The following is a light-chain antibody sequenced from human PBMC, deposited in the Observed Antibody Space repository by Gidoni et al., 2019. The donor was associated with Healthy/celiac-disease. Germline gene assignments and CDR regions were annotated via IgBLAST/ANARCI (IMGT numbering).Light chain of an antibody. CDR2: DAS. V-gene: IGKV1-33*01. J-gene: IGKJ5*01. CDR3: QQYDNHPPT. Sequence: DIQMTQSPSSLSASVGDRVTITCQASQDISNYLNWYQQKPGKAPKLLIYDASNLETGVPSRFSGSGSGTDFTFTISSLQPEDIATYYCQQYDNHPPTFGQXTRLEIK. CDR1: QDISNY.